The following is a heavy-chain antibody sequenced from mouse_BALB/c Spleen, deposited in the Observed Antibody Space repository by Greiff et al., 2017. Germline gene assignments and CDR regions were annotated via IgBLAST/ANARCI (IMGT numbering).Heavy chain of an antibody. Sequence: QVQLKESGPGLVAPSQSLSITCTVSGFSLTSYDISWIRQPPGKGLEWLGVIWTGGGTNYNSAFMSRLSISKDNSKSQVFLKMNSLQTDDTAIYYCVRSPPMDYWGQGTSVTVSS. CDR1: GFSLTSYD. J-gene: IGHJ4*01. CDR3: VRSPPMDY. CDR2: IWTGGGT. V-gene: IGHV2-9-2*01.